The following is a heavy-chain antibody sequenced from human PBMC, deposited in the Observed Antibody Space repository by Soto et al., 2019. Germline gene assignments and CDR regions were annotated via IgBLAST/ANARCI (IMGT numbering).Heavy chain of an antibody. D-gene: IGHD3-9*01. CDR3: ARRGTPDYLMMGHFDA. J-gene: IGHJ4*02. V-gene: IGHV1-69*13. CDR1: GGTFSSYA. Sequence: SSVKVSCKASGGTFSSYAISWVRQAPGQGLEWMGGIIPIFGTANYAQKFQGRVTITADESTSTAYMELSSLRSEDTAVYYCARRGTPDYLMMGHFDAWDQETQVTVPS. CDR2: IIPIFGTA.